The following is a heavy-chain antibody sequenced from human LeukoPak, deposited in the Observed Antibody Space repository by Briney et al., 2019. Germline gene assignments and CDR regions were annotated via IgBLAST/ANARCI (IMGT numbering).Heavy chain of an antibody. D-gene: IGHD3-9*01. V-gene: IGHV1-24*01. Sequence: ASVKVSCKVSGYTLTELSMHWVRQAPGKGPEWMGGFDPEDGETIYAQKFQGRVTMTEDTSTDTAYMELSSLRSEDMAVYYCAKNRDILTGWYYFDYWGQGTLVTVSS. CDR1: GYTLTELS. CDR2: FDPEDGET. J-gene: IGHJ4*02. CDR3: AKNRDILTGWYYFDY.